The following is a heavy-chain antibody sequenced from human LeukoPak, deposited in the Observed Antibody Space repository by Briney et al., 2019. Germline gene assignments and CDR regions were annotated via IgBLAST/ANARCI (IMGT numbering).Heavy chain of an antibody. CDR1: GFTFSTYW. V-gene: IGHV3-7*01. D-gene: IGHD3-3*01. J-gene: IGHJ4*02. CDR2: IKQDGSEK. Sequence: GGSLRLSCAASGFTFSTYWMTWVRQAPGKGLEWVANIKQDGSEKYCVDSVKGRFTISRDNANKSLYLQMNSLRAEDTAVYYCARDRNTDFWSGYYTNYFDYWGQGTLVTVSS. CDR3: ARDRNTDFWSGYYTNYFDY.